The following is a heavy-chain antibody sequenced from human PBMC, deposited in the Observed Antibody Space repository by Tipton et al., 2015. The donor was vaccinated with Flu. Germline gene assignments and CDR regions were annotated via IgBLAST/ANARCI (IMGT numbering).Heavy chain of an antibody. D-gene: IGHD3-3*01. CDR1: GGTFSSYA. V-gene: IGHV1-69*01. Sequence: QLVQSGAEAKKPGSSVKVSCKASGGTFSSYAISWVRQAPGQGLEWMGGIIPIFGTANYAQKFQGRVTITADESTSTAYMELSSLRSEDTAMYYCARGRITIFGMVTKYGMDVWGQGPSVTVSS. CDR3: ARGRITIFGMVTKYGMDV. CDR2: IIPIFGTA. J-gene: IGHJ6*02.